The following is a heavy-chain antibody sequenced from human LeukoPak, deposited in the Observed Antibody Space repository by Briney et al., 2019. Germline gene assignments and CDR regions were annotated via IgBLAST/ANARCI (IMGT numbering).Heavy chain of an antibody. V-gene: IGHV4-59*01. CDR2: IYYSGST. D-gene: IGHD3-22*01. CDR3: ATRSYYYDSSGYRGKVDY. J-gene: IGHJ4*02. CDR1: GGSISSYY. Sequence: SETLSLTCTVSGGSISSYYWSWIRQPPGKGLEWIGYIYYSGSTNYNPSLKSRVTISVDTSKNQFSLKLSSVTTADTAVYYCATRSYYYDSSGYRGKVDYWGQGTLVTVSS.